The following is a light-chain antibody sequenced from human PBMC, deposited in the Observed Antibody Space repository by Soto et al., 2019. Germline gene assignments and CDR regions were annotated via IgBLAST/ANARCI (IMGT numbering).Light chain of an antibody. V-gene: IGKV1-39*01. CDR1: QSISNC. CDR2: GAY. Sequence: IQMTQSPSSLSASVGDRVTITCRASQSISNCSNWYQQKPGRAPELLIYGAYSLQSGVPSRFSGSGSGTDFTLTISSLQPEDSAAYYCQQSHSSPLTFAGGTKVEFK. J-gene: IGKJ4*01. CDR3: QQSHSSPLT.